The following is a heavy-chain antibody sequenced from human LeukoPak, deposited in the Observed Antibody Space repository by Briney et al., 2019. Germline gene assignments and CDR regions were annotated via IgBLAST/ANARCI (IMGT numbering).Heavy chain of an antibody. Sequence: SETLSLTCTVSGGSISSSSYYWGWIRQPPGKGLEWIGSIYYSGSTYYNPSLKSRVTISVDTSKNQFSLKLSSVTAADTAVYYCAVAAAGIFSIYYDSSGFNYWGQGTLVTVSS. CDR3: AVAAAGIFSIYYDSSGFNY. J-gene: IGHJ4*02. V-gene: IGHV4-39*07. CDR1: GGSISSSSYY. D-gene: IGHD3-22*01. CDR2: IYYSGST.